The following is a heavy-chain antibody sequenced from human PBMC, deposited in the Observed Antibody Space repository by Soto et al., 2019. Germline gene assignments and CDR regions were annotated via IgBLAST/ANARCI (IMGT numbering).Heavy chain of an antibody. Sequence: GGSLRLSCAASGFTFSGSAIHWGRQASGKGLEWVGRIRSKANSYATAYAASVKGRFTISRDDSKNTAYLQMNSLKTEDTAVYYCTRHGYYDILTGYYPYGMDVWGQGTTVTVSS. CDR1: GFTFSGSA. D-gene: IGHD3-9*01. J-gene: IGHJ6*02. CDR2: IRSKANSYAT. V-gene: IGHV3-73*01. CDR3: TRHGYYDILTGYYPYGMDV.